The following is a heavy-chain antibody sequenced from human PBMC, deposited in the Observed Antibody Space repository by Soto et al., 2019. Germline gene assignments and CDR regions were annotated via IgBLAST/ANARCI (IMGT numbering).Heavy chain of an antibody. CDR1: GGSCSGYY. CDR3: ARYPLHSNQAHYFDY. J-gene: IGHJ4*02. V-gene: IGHV4-34*01. CDR2: INHSGST. Sequence: PSETLSLTCAVYGGSCSGYYWSWIRQPPGKGLEWIGEINHSGSTNYNPSLKSRVTISVDTSKNQFSLKLSSVTAADTAVYYCARYPLHSNQAHYFDYWGQGTLVTVSS. D-gene: IGHD4-4*01.